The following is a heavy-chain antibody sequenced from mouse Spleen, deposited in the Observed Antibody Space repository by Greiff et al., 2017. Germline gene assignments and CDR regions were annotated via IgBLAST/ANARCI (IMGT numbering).Heavy chain of an antibody. CDR1: GFSLTSYG. J-gene: IGHJ4*01. Sequence: QVQLQQSGPGLVAPSQSLSITCTVSGFSLTSYGVHWVRQPPGKGLEWLGVIWAGGSTNYNSALMSRLSISKDNSKSQVFLKMNSLQTDDTAMYYCARDPPYRYGTLDYWGQGTSVTVSS. CDR2: IWAGGST. CDR3: ARDPPYRYGTLDY. D-gene: IGHD2-14*01. V-gene: IGHV2-9*02.